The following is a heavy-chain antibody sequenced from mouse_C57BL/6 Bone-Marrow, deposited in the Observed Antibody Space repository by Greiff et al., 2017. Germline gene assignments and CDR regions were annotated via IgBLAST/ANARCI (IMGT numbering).Heavy chain of an antibody. CDR3: ARGRYWYFDV. Sequence: LQESGAELVKPGASVKISCKASGYAFSSYWMNWVKQRPGKGLEWIGQIYPGDGDTNYNGKFKGKATLTADKSSSTAYMQLSSLTSEDSAVYFCARGRYWYFDVWGTGTTVTVSS. J-gene: IGHJ1*03. V-gene: IGHV1-80*01. CDR1: GYAFSSYW. CDR2: IYPGDGDT.